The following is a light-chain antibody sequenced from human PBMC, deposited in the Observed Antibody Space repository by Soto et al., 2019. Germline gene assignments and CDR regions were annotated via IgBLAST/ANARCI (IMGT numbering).Light chain of an antibody. Sequence: QSVLTQPASVSGSTEQPITISCTGTSSDVGTYKSVSWFQQHPGTAPKLLIYDVSDRPSGVSHRFSGSKSGNTASLTISGLQDEDEADYYCSSSTTRSDFDLVFGGGTKVTVL. CDR2: DVS. J-gene: IGLJ3*02. CDR3: SSSTTRSDFDLV. V-gene: IGLV2-14*03. CDR1: SSDVGTYKS.